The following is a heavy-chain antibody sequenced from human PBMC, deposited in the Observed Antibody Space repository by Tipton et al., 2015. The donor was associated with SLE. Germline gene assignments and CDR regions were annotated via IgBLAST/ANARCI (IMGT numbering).Heavy chain of an antibody. J-gene: IGHJ3*01. CDR1: GYSVSSGNY. CDR3: ARDLSGSSCT. CDR2: VSHSRTT. D-gene: IGHD1-26*01. Sequence: GLVKPSETLSLTCAVSGYSVSSGNYWAWIRQPPGKGLEWIGSVSHSRTTLYNPSLKSRVTMSVDTSNNHFSLRLSSVTAADTAVYYCARDLSGSSCTWGQGTMVTVSS. V-gene: IGHV4-38-2*02.